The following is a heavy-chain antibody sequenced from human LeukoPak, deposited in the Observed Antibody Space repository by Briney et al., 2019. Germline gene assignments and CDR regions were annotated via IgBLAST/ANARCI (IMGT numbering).Heavy chain of an antibody. CDR1: DCSISSSG. CDR3: VTIASGNYPTLDI. CDR2: IYYSGST. Sequence: SDTLFLTCTVSDCSISSSGWIWILQPPGKVLALIGYIYYSGSTKYNPSLKSRVTISIDTSKNQFSLKLSSVTAADTAVYYCVTIASGNYPTLDIWGQGTMVTVSS. V-gene: IGHV4-59*01. D-gene: IGHD3-10*01. J-gene: IGHJ3*02.